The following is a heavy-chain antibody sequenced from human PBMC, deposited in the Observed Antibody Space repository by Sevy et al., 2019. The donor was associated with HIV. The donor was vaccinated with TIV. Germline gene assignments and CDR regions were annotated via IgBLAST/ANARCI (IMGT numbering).Heavy chain of an antibody. D-gene: IGHD1-7*01. V-gene: IGHV1-2*02. CDR2: INPNSGGT. CDR3: VRDMELVDEGTQEFYY. J-gene: IGHJ4*02. CDR1: GYTFTGCY. Sequence: ASVKVSCKASGYTFTGCYMHWVRQAPGQGLEWMGWINPNSGGTNYAQKFQGRVTMTRDTSISTAYMELSRLRSDDTALYYCVRDMELVDEGTQEFYYWGQGTLVTVSS.